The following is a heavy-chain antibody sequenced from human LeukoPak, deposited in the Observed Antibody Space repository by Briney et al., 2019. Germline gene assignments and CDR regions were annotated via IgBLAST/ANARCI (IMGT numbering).Heavy chain of an antibody. CDR1: GFSLSTSRMA. Sequence: SGPTLVKPTQTLTLTCTFSGFSLSTSRMAVGWIRQPPGKALEWLALIFWDGDKRYRPALKSRLTITKDTSKNQVVLTMTNMDPVDTATYYCAPLKGDIVVDSHWGQGTLVTVSS. CDR3: APLKGDIVVDSH. J-gene: IGHJ4*02. D-gene: IGHD3-22*01. CDR2: IFWDGDK. V-gene: IGHV2-5*02.